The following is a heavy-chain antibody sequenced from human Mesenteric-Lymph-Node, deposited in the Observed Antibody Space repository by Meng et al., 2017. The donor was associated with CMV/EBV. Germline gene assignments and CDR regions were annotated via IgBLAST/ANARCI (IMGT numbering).Heavy chain of an antibody. D-gene: IGHD6-19*01. CDR2: IGGSGGST. CDR3: AKDDGGGWFTGYFDY. V-gene: IGHV3-23*01. J-gene: IGHJ4*02. CDR1: GFTFSTYA. Sequence: GGSLRLSCEASGFTFSTYAMSWVRQAPGKELEWVSAIGGSGGSTYYADSVKGRFTISRDNSKNTLYLQLNSLRAEDTAVFYCAKDDGGGWFTGYFDYWGRGTLVTVSS.